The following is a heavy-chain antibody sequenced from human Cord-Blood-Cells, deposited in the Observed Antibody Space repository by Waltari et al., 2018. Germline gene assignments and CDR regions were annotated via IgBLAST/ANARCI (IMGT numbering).Heavy chain of an antibody. D-gene: IGHD1-26*01. CDR3: AKQGLLGDAFDI. Sequence: EVQLVESGGGLVQPGRSLRLSCAASGFPFDDYAMHWVGQAPGKGLEWVSGISWNSGSIGYADSVKGRFTISRDNAKNSLYLQMNSLRAEDMALYYCAKQGLLGDAFDIWGQGTMVTVSS. J-gene: IGHJ3*02. CDR2: ISWNSGSI. V-gene: IGHV3-9*03. CDR1: GFPFDDYA.